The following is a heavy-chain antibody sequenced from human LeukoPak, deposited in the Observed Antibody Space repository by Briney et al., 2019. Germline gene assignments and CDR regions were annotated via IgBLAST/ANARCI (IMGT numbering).Heavy chain of an antibody. CDR1: GYTLTELS. CDR3: ATDLQFGYYFDY. CDR2: FDPEDGET. J-gene: IGHJ4*02. Sequence: ASVKVSCKVSGYTLTELSMHWVRQAPGKGLEWMGGFDPEDGETIYAQKFQGRVTMTEDTSTDTAYMELSSLRSEDTAVYYCATDLQFGYYFDYWGQGTLVTVSS. D-gene: IGHD5-24*01. V-gene: IGHV1-24*01.